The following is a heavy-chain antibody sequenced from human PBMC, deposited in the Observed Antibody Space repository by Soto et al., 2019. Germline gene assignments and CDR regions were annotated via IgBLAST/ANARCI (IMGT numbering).Heavy chain of an antibody. CDR3: ARDPTYDFWSGYQPRHEGYYYYYYYMDV. D-gene: IGHD3-3*01. V-gene: IGHV3-21*01. CDR2: ISSSSSYI. CDR1: GFTFSSYS. J-gene: IGHJ6*03. Sequence: GGSLRLSCAASGFTFSSYSMNWVRQAPGKGLEWVSSISSSSSYIYYADSVKGRFTISRDNAKNSLYLQMNSLRAEDTAVYYCARDPTYDFWSGYQPRHEGYYYYYYYMDVWGKGTTVTVSS.